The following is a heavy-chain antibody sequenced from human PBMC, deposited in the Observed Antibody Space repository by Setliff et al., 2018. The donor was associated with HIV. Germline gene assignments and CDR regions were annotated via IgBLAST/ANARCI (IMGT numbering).Heavy chain of an antibody. CDR1: GDTFSSYA. J-gene: IGHJ4*02. Sequence: SVKVSCKASGDTFSSYAISWVRQAPGQGLEWMGGIIPIFGATNYAHKFQGRVTITADESTSTAYMGLSSLRSEDTAVYYCASGPFYGDYHPGLYYFDYWGQGTLVTVSS. CDR3: ASGPFYGDYHPGLYYFDY. CDR2: IIPIFGAT. V-gene: IGHV1-69*13. D-gene: IGHD4-17*01.